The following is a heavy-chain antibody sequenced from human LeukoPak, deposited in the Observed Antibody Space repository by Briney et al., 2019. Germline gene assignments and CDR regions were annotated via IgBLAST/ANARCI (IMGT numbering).Heavy chain of an antibody. CDR1: GFTFSSYV. D-gene: IGHD4-23*01. CDR3: ARDPTLAFGGNPRYYFDY. J-gene: IGHJ4*02. CDR2: ISYGGSNK. V-gene: IGHV3-30-3*01. Sequence: PGGSLRLSCAASGFTFSSYVMHWVRQAPGKGLEWVAVISYGGSNKYYADSVKGRFTISRDNSKNTLYLQMNSLRAEDTAVYYCARDPTLAFGGNPRYYFDYWGQGTLVTVSS.